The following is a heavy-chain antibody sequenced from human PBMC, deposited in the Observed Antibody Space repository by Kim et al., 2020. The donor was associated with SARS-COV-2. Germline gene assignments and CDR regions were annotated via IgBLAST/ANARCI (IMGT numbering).Heavy chain of an antibody. D-gene: IGHD3-9*01. J-gene: IGHJ4*02. V-gene: IGHV4-59*08. Sequence: SETLSLTRTVSGGSVSPYYWSWIRQSPGKGLEWIAYIYYSGTTNYNPSLQSRVTMSVDTSKNQFSLKLRSVTAADTAVYYCARHRSQDILTGFDYWGQGTLVTVSS. CDR2: IYYSGTT. CDR1: GGSVSPYY. CDR3: ARHRSQDILTGFDY.